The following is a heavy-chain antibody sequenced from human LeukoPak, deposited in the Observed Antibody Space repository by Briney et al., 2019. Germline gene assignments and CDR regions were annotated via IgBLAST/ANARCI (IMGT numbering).Heavy chain of an antibody. Sequence: SETLSLTCTVSGGSISSYYWSWIRQPPGKGLEWIGYIYYSGSTNYNPSLKSRVTISVDTSKNQFSLKLSSVTAADTAVYYCARHASTYDILTGKHDAFDIWGQGTMVTVSS. V-gene: IGHV4-59*08. J-gene: IGHJ3*02. CDR1: GGSISSYY. CDR3: ARHASTYDILTGKHDAFDI. CDR2: IYYSGST. D-gene: IGHD3-9*01.